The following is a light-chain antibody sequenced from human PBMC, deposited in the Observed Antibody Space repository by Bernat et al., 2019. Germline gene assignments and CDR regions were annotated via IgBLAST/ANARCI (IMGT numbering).Light chain of an antibody. CDR3: AVWDDSLSVYV. CDR2: RSN. J-gene: IGLJ1*01. CDR1: SSNIGSYS. V-gene: IGLV1-47*01. Sequence: QSVLTQPPSPSGTPGQTITISCSGSSSNIGSYSVYWYQQLPGTAPKLLIYRSNQRPLGVPDRFSGSTSGPSASLAISGLRSEDEADYYCAVWDDSLSVYVFGTGAKVTVL.